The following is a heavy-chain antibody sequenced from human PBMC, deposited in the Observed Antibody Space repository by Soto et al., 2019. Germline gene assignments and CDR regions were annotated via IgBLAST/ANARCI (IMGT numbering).Heavy chain of an antibody. CDR1: GGTFSSYA. J-gene: IGHJ4*02. CDR2: IIPIFGTA. Sequence: SVKVSCKASGGTFSSYAISWVRQAPGQGLEWMGGIIPIFGTANYAQKFQGRVTITADESTSTAYMELSSLRSEDTAVYYCARDRYSGYEFDYWGQGTLVTVSS. D-gene: IGHD5-12*01. CDR3: ARDRYSGYEFDY. V-gene: IGHV1-69*13.